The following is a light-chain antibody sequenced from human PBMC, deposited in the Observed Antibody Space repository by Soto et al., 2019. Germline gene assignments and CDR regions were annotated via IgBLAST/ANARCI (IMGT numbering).Light chain of an antibody. J-gene: IGKJ1*01. CDR3: QQYNRDPWT. Sequence: IQMTQSPSTLSASVGDRVTFTCRASQSINIWLAWYQQKPGKATKLLIYKASTLEVGVPSRFSGSGSGTEFTLTSSTLQPSDFATYYCQQYNRDPWTFGQGTKV. CDR1: QSINIW. V-gene: IGKV1-5*03. CDR2: KAS.